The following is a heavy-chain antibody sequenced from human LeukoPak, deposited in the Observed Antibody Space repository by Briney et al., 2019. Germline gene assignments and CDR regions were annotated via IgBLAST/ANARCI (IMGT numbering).Heavy chain of an antibody. CDR2: MNHSGST. Sequence: SETLSLTCAVYGGSFSGDYWNWIRQPPGKGLEWIGEMNHSGSTNYNPSLKSRVTIIVDTSKNQFSLKLSSVTAADTAVYYCARGYSGSYGRFDYWGQGTLVTVSS. J-gene: IGHJ4*02. CDR3: ARGYSGSYGRFDY. CDR1: GGSFSGDY. D-gene: IGHD1-26*01. V-gene: IGHV4-34*01.